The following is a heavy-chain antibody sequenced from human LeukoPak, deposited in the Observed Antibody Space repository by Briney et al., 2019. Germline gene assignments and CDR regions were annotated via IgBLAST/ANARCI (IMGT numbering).Heavy chain of an antibody. V-gene: IGHV3-74*01. J-gene: IGHJ6*02. CDR1: GFTFSSYW. CDR2: INSDGSST. CDR3: ARDSNYGMDV. Sequence: GGSLRLSCAASGFTFSSYWMHWVRQAPGKGLVWVSRINSDGSSTTYADSVRGRFAISRDNAKNTLYLQMNNLRAEDTAVYYCARDSNYGMDVWGQGTTVTVSS.